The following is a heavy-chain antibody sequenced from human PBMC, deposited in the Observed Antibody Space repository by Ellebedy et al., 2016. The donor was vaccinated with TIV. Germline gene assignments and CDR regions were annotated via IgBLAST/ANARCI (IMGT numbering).Heavy chain of an antibody. CDR2: IGNSDTK. J-gene: IGHJ4*02. CDR1: GFTFSSYS. Sequence: GESLKISCAASGFTFSSYSMNWVRQAPGKGLEWVSYIGNSDTKYYADSVRGRFTISRDEAKKSVYLQMNSLRVEDTGVYYCARDAMIWIFDSWGQGTLVTVSS. D-gene: IGHD3-22*01. CDR3: ARDAMIWIFDS. V-gene: IGHV3-48*01.